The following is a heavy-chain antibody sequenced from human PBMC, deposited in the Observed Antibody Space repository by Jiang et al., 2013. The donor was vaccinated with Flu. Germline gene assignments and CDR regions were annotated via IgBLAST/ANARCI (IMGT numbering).Heavy chain of an antibody. D-gene: IGHD3-10*01. J-gene: IGHJ4*02. CDR1: GGSISSVDYY. CDR2: IYYSGST. CDR3: ALQRGQGAYYGSGGPPLPGFFDS. V-gene: IGHV4-30-4*01. Sequence: GPGLVKPSQTLSLTCTVSGGSISSVDYYWSWIRQPPGKGLEWIGYIYYSGSTYYSPSLKSRVTISVDTSKNQFSLKLNSVTAADTAVYYCALQRGQGAYYGSGGPPLPGFFDSWGQGTLVTVSS.